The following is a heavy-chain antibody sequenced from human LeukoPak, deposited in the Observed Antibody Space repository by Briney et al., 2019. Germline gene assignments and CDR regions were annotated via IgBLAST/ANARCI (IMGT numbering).Heavy chain of an antibody. CDR3: ARHVPSDDFWSGFYVFDP. CDR1: GGSINNFY. CDR2: ISYSGGT. D-gene: IGHD3-3*01. V-gene: IGHV4-59*08. Sequence: PSETLSLTCNVSGGSINNFYWSWIRQAPGKGLEWIGYISYSGGTNYNPPLKSRVTISLDTSANQFSLSLSSVTAADTAMYYCARHVPSDDFWSGFYVFDPWGQGTLVTVSS. J-gene: IGHJ5*02.